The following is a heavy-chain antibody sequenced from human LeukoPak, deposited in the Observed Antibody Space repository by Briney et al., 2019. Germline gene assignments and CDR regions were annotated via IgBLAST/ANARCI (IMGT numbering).Heavy chain of an antibody. CDR3: ARGDSSGWSYFDY. CDR1: GVTFSSYD. D-gene: IGHD6-19*01. V-gene: IGHV3-48*03. J-gene: IGHJ4*02. Sequence: PGGSLRLSCAASGVTFSSYDMNWVRQAPGKGLELISHISSSGSNIYYADSVKGRFTISRDNANNSLYLQLNSLRAEDTAVYYCARGDSSGWSYFDYWGQGTLVTVSS. CDR2: ISSSGSNI.